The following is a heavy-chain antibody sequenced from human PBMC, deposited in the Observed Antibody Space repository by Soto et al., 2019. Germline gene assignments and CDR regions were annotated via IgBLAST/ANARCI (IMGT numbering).Heavy chain of an antibody. J-gene: IGHJ6*02. Sequence: PGGSLRLSCVASGFVLGDFYMSWIRQAPGKGLEWIAYVSPTSSYINHADSVRGRFTISRDNAKNSVSLQMDTVGAEDSALYYCTRATFDVWGQGTTVTVSS. CDR1: GFVLGDFY. CDR3: TRATFDV. CDR2: VSPTSSYI. V-gene: IGHV3-11*06.